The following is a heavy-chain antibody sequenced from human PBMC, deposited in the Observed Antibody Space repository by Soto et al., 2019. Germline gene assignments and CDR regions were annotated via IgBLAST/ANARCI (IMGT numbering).Heavy chain of an antibody. V-gene: IGHV3-23*01. Sequence: EVQLLDSGGGLVQPGGSLRLSCAASGFMFSCCAMSWVRQAPGKGLEWVSTIHGDGDYSHYTDSVEGRFTISRDNSRNTLCLKWNSLRGDDTAVYYCAKSRGGGSDTNWSFAVWGRGTLVTVSS. CDR3: AKSRGGGSDTNWSFAV. CDR1: GFMFSCCA. J-gene: IGHJ2*01. CDR2: IHGDGDYS. D-gene: IGHD1-26*01.